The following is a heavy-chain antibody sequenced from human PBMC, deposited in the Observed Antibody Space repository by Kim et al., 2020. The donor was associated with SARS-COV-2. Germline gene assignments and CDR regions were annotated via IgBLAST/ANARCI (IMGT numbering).Heavy chain of an antibody. CDR2: IKQDGSET. CDR1: GFTFATHW. V-gene: IGHV3-7*03. J-gene: IGHJ4*02. Sequence: GGSLRLSCAASGFTFATHWMTWVRQAPGKGLEWVANIKQDGSETYYVDSVQGRFTISRDNAKSSLYPQMNSLRADDTAVYYCARTSSAYFDYWGQGTLVT. D-gene: IGHD2-2*01. CDR3: ARTSSAYFDY.